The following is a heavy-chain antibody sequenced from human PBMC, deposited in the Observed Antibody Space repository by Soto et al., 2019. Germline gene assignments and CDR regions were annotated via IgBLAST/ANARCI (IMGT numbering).Heavy chain of an antibody. Sequence: EVQLVESGGGLVQPGGSLRLSCAASGFPFSGYWMHWVRQAPGKGLVWVSRINSDGSRINYADSVEGRFTISRDNAENKLYLQMNSLTDEDTAVYYCGRDVQNDGNYYIDARGKGTTVTVSS. J-gene: IGHJ6*03. V-gene: IGHV3-74*01. CDR3: GRDVQNDGNYYIDA. CDR1: GFPFSGYW. CDR2: INSDGSRI.